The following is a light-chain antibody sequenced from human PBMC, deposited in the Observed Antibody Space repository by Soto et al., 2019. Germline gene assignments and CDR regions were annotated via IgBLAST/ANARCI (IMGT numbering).Light chain of an antibody. CDR3: QQTYSNRLS. Sequence: IMMTQSPATFSVSPVERVTLCCRTSHSVNSHVAWYQQKPGQAPRLLLYGASTRATGIPVRFSGSGFGTEFTLTISDLQPEDCATYYCQQTYSNRLSFGGGTKVDIK. CDR2: GAS. J-gene: IGKJ4*01. CDR1: HSVNSH. V-gene: IGKV3-15*01.